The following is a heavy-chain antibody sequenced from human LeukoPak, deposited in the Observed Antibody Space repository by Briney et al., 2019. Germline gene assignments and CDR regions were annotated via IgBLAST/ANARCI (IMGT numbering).Heavy chain of an antibody. J-gene: IGHJ5*02. CDR1: GYTFTGYY. D-gene: IGHD3-3*01. V-gene: IGHV1-2*02. CDR3: ASERITIFGVVSHWFDP. Sequence: GASVKVSCKASGYTFTGYYMHWVRQAPGQGLEWMGWINPNSGGTNYAQKFQGRVTMTRDTSISTAYMELSRLRSDDTAVYYCASERITIFGVVSHWFDPWGQGTLVTVSS. CDR2: INPNSGGT.